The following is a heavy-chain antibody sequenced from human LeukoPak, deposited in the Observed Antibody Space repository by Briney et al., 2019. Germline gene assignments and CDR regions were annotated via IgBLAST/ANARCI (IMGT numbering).Heavy chain of an antibody. D-gene: IGHD5-18*01. Sequence: QPGRSLRLSCAASGFTFSSYGMHWVRQAPGKGLERVSAISGSGGSTYYADSVKGRFTISRDNSKNTLYLQMNSLRAEDTAVYYCAKDRGGYSYGPNDYWGQGTLVTVSS. CDR2: ISGSGGST. J-gene: IGHJ4*02. CDR3: AKDRGGYSYGPNDY. CDR1: GFTFSSYG. V-gene: IGHV3-23*01.